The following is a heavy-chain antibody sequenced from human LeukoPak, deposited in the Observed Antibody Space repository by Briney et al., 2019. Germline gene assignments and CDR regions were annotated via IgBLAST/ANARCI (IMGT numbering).Heavy chain of an antibody. CDR3: ARAIAAAGLDY. Sequence: GGALRLSCAASGFTFSSYSMNWVRQAPGKGLEWVSSISSSSSYIYYADSVRGRFTISRDNAKNSLYLQMNSLRAEDTAVYYCARAIAAAGLDYWGQGNLVTVSS. D-gene: IGHD6-13*01. J-gene: IGHJ4*02. CDR2: ISSSSSYI. V-gene: IGHV3-21*01. CDR1: GFTFSSYS.